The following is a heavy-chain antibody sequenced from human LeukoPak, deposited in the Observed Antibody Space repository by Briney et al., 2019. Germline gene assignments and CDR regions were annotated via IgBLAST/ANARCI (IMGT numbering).Heavy chain of an antibody. Sequence: GGSLRLSCAASGFTFSSYGMHWVRQAPGKGLEWVAFIRYDGSNKYYADSVKGRFTISRDNTNNSLFLQMNSLRAEDTALYYCAKDILSFSGFDYWGQGTLVTVSS. CDR3: AKDILSFSGFDY. D-gene: IGHD2/OR15-2a*01. J-gene: IGHJ4*02. CDR1: GFTFSSYG. CDR2: IRYDGSNK. V-gene: IGHV3-30*02.